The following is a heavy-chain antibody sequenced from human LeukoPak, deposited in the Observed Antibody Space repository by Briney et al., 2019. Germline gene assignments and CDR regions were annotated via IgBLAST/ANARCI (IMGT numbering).Heavy chain of an antibody. J-gene: IGHJ3*02. CDR1: GFTFSSYA. Sequence: LTGGSLRLSCAASGFTFSSYAMHWVRQAPGKGLEWVAVISYDGSNKYYADSVKGRFTISRDNSKNTLYLQMNSLRAEDTAVCYCARERLDGYSGWGPHDAFDIWGQGTMVTVSS. D-gene: IGHD5-12*01. CDR2: ISYDGSNK. V-gene: IGHV3-30*04. CDR3: ARERLDGYSGWGPHDAFDI.